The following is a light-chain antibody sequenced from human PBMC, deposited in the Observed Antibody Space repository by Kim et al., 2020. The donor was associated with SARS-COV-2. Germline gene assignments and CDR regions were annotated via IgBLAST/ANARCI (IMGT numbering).Light chain of an antibody. CDR3: QQSNSTPLT. CDR1: QSISTN. J-gene: IGKJ4*01. CDR2: AAS. V-gene: IGKV1-39*01. Sequence: ASVGDRVTITCRASQSISTNLNWYQQKSGKAPKLLIYAASSLQGGVPSRFSGSGSGTGFTLTISSLQPEDSATYYCQQSNSTPLTFGGGTKVDIK.